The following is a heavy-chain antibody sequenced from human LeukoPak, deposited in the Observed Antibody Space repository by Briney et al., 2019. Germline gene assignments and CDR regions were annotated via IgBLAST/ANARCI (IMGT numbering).Heavy chain of an antibody. V-gene: IGHV1-58*01. Sequence: SVKVSCKASGFTFTSSAVQWVRQARGQRLEWIGWIVVGSGNTNYAQKFQERVTITRDMSTSTAYMELNSLRSEDTAVYYCAAAEWPPYYYYGMDVWGQGTTVTVSS. CDR3: AAAEWPPYYYYGMDV. CDR1: GFTFTSSA. J-gene: IGHJ6*02. D-gene: IGHD3-3*01. CDR2: IVVGSGNT.